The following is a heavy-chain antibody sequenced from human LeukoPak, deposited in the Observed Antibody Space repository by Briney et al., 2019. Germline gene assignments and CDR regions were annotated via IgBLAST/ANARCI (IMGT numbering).Heavy chain of an antibody. CDR1: GYTFTGYY. CDR3: ARGSGGSGSYTHFDY. V-gene: IGHV1-2*02. J-gene: IGHJ4*02. CDR2: INPNSGGT. D-gene: IGHD3-10*01. Sequence: GASVKVSCTASGYTFTGYYMHWVRQAPGQGLEWMGWINPNSGGTNYAQKFQGRVTMTRDTPISPAYMELSRLRSDDTAVYYCARGSGGSGSYTHFDYWGQGTLVTVSS.